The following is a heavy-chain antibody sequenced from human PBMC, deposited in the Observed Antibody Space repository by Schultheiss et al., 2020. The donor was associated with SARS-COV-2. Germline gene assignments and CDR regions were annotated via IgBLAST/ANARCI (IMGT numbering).Heavy chain of an antibody. D-gene: IGHD2-21*02. J-gene: IGHJ4*02. Sequence: GGSLRLSCAASGFTFSSYAMHWVRQAPGKGLEWVSSISSSSSYIYYADSVKGRFTISRDNSKNTLYLQMNSLRAEDTAVYYCAKVSDCGGDCYLDYWGQGTLVTVSS. CDR2: ISSSSSYI. CDR3: AKVSDCGGDCYLDY. CDR1: GFTFSSYA. V-gene: IGHV3-21*04.